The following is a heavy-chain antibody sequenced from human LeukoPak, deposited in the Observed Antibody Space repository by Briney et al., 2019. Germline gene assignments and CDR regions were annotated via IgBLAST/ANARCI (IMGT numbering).Heavy chain of an antibody. CDR3: ARDWMEYQLLFPARFDP. D-gene: IGHD2-2*01. J-gene: IGHJ5*02. V-gene: IGHV1-2*06. Sequence: GASVNVSCKASGYTFTGYYMHWVRQAPGQGLEWMGRINPNSGGTNYAQKFQGRVTMTRDTSISTAYMELSRLRSDDTAVYYCARDWMEYQLLFPARFDPWGQGTLVTVSS. CDR2: INPNSGGT. CDR1: GYTFTGYY.